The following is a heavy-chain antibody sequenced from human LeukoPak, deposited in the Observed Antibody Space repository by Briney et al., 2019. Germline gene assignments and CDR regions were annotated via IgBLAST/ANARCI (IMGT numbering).Heavy chain of an antibody. D-gene: IGHD3-10*01. V-gene: IGHV1-69*13. Sequence: GASVNVSCKASGGTFSSYAISWVRQAPGQGLEWMGGIIPIFGTANYAQKFQGRVTITADESTSTAYMELSSLRSEDTAVYYCASLTMVREYYFDYWGQGTLVTVSS. J-gene: IGHJ4*02. CDR3: ASLTMVREYYFDY. CDR1: GGTFSSYA. CDR2: IIPIFGTA.